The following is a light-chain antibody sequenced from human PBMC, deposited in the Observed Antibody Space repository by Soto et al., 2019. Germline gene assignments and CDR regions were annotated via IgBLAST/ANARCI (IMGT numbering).Light chain of an antibody. J-gene: IGKJ3*01. Sequence: AIRMTQSPSSFSASTGDRVTITCRASQGISSYLPWYQQKPGKAPKLLIYAASTLQSGVPSRFSGSGSGTDFTLTISCPQSEDFATYYCQQYYSYPLTFGPGTKVDIK. CDR3: QQYYSYPLT. CDR1: QGISSY. V-gene: IGKV1-8*01. CDR2: AAS.